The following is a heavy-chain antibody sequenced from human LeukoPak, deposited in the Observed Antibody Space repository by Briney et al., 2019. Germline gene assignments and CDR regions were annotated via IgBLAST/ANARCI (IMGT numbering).Heavy chain of an antibody. CDR3: ARGKDSSGYSAFDI. CDR2: IYTSGST. CDR1: GGSISSYY. D-gene: IGHD3-22*01. J-gene: IGHJ3*02. V-gene: IGHV4-4*09. Sequence: PSETLSLTCTVSGGSISSYYWSWIRQPPGKGLEWIGYIYTSGSTNYNPSLKSRVTISVDTSKNQFSLKLSSVTAADTAVYYCARGKDSSGYSAFDIWGQGTMVTVSS.